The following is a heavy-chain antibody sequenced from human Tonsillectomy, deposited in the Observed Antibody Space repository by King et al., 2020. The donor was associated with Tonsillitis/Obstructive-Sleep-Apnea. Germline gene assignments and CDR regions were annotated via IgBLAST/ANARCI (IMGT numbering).Heavy chain of an antibody. V-gene: IGHV3-30*18. D-gene: IGHD3/OR15-3a*01. CDR2: ISYDGSNK. J-gene: IGHJ4*02. CDR3: AKARRDLDWTLAESAMAPQQDR. Sequence: VQLVESGGGVVQPGRSLRLSCAASGFTFSSYGMHWVRQAPGKGLEWVAVISYDGSNKYYADSVKGRFTISRDNSKNTLYLQMNSLRAEDTAVYYCAKARRDLDWTLAESAMAPQQDRWRQGPLVTVSS. CDR1: GFTFSSYG.